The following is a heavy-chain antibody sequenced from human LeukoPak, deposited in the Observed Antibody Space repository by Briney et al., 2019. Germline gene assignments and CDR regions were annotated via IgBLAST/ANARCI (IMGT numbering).Heavy chain of an antibody. CDR3: ARDQWWQFIAVAITSYFDC. Sequence: QLGGSLRLSCETSGFTSSNYWMNWVRQAPGKGLEWLANINQDGSEKHYVDSVRGRFTISRDNAKNSLYLQMNSLKAEDTAVYYCARDQWWQFIAVAITSYFDCWGQGALVTVSS. CDR2: INQDGSEK. D-gene: IGHD6-19*01. J-gene: IGHJ4*02. CDR1: GFTSSNYW. V-gene: IGHV3-7*01.